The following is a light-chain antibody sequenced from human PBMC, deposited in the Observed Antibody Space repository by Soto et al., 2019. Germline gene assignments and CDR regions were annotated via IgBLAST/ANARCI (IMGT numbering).Light chain of an antibody. J-gene: IGKJ4*01. V-gene: IGKV3-15*01. Sequence: EIVMTQSPATLSVSPGERVTFSCRASQSVSTRLAWYQHKPGQAPRLLISGASTGATGIPPRFSGSGSGTDFTLTVNSLQSEDIGVYYCQQYHNWPVTFGGGTKVDIK. CDR3: QQYHNWPVT. CDR2: GAS. CDR1: QSVSTR.